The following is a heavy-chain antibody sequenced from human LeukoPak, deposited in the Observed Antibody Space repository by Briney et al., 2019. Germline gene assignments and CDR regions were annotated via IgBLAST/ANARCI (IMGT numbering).Heavy chain of an antibody. D-gene: IGHD3-10*02. Sequence: GGSLRHSCAPSGFTFSSFAMHWVRQAPGTGLEWISYISSSGSTIYYADSVKGRFTISRDNAKNSLYLQMNSLRAEDTAVYYCAELGITMIGGVWGKGTTVTISS. CDR3: AELGITMIGGV. CDR2: ISSSGSTI. V-gene: IGHV3-48*03. CDR1: GFTFSSFA. J-gene: IGHJ6*04.